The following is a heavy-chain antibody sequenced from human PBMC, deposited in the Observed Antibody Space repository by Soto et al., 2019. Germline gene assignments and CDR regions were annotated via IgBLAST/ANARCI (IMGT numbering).Heavy chain of an antibody. Sequence: QVQLQQWGAGLLKPSETLSLTCAVYGGSFSGYYWSWIRQPPGKGLEWIGEINHSGSTNYNPSLKSRVTISVDTSKNQFSLKLSSVTAADTAVYYCARGNLGSGSYYFDYWGQGTLVTVSS. D-gene: IGHD3-10*01. CDR3: ARGNLGSGSYYFDY. CDR2: INHSGST. V-gene: IGHV4-34*01. CDR1: GGSFSGYY. J-gene: IGHJ4*02.